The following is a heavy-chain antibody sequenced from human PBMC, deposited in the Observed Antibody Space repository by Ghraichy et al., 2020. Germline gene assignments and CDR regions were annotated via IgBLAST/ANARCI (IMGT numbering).Heavy chain of an antibody. D-gene: IGHD4-11*01. CDR3: ARDLPPTVTTNYYYMDV. CDR1: GGSISSYY. CDR2: IYYRGST. Sequence: SETLSLTCTVSGGSISSYYWSWIRQPPGKGLEWIGYIYYRGSTNYSPSLKSRVTISVDTSRNQFSLKLNSVTAADTAVYYCARDLPPTVTTNYYYMDVWGKGITVTVSS. J-gene: IGHJ6*03. V-gene: IGHV4-59*01.